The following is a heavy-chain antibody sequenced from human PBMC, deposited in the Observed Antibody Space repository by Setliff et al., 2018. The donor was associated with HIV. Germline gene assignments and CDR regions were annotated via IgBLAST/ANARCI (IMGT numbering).Heavy chain of an antibody. CDR1: DDSLSRSDFY. CDR3: ARHVPRSSRIDY. J-gene: IGHJ4*02. CDR2: IYDTGYT. V-gene: IGHV4-39*01. D-gene: IGHD6-13*01. Sequence: SETLSLTCTVTDDSLSRSDFYWAWIRQPPEKGLEWVASIYDTGYTHYNPSLKSRVTISRDMSKNQFSLKLGSVTAADTAVYYCARHVPRSSRIDYWGQGTLVTVSS.